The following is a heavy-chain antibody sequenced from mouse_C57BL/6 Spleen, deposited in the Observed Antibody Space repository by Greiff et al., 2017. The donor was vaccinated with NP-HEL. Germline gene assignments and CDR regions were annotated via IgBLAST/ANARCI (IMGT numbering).Heavy chain of an antibody. CDR2: IYPRSGNT. D-gene: IGHD1-1*01. J-gene: IGHJ2*01. Sequence: QVQLKESGAELARPGASVKLSCKASGYTFTSYGISWVKQRTGQGLEWIGEIYPRSGNTYYNEKFKGKATLTADKSSSTAYMELRSLTSEDSAVYVCARRDGSSFFDYWGQGTTLTVSS. CDR3: ARRDGSSFFDY. CDR1: GYTFTSYG. V-gene: IGHV1-81*01.